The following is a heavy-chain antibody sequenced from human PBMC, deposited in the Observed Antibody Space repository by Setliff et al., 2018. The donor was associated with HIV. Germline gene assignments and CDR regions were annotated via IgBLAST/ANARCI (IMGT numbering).Heavy chain of an antibody. CDR3: ARDHELGAFDL. CDR1: GDSISRYY. V-gene: IGHV4-59*01. J-gene: IGHJ3*01. D-gene: IGHD1-26*01. Sequence: PSETLSLTCTVSGDSISRYYWSWIRQPPGKGLEWIGYIYTSGSTMYNPSLKSRVTIQIDRSNNHFSLNLRSATTADTAVYFCARDHELGAFDLWGQGTMVTVAS. CDR2: IYTSGST.